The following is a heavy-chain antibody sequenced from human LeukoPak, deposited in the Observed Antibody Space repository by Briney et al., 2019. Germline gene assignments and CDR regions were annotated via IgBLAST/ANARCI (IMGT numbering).Heavy chain of an antibody. D-gene: IGHD3-3*01. Sequence: PGGSLRLSCAASGFTFSNVWMSWVRQAPGKGLECVGRIKSKTNGGTTDYAAPVKGRFTISRDDSKNTLYLQMNSLKTEDAAMYYCTTRSGFWSGSDYWGQGTLVTVSS. J-gene: IGHJ4*02. CDR3: TTRSGFWSGSDY. CDR1: GFTFSNVW. CDR2: IKSKTNGGTT. V-gene: IGHV3-15*01.